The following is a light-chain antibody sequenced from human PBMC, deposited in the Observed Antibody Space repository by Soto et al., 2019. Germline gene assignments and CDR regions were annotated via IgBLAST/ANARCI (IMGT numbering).Light chain of an antibody. J-gene: IGLJ2*01. CDR3: SSYTRSSTVV. CDR1: SSDVGAYNY. Sequence: QSALTQPASVSVSPGQSITISCTGTSSDVGAYNYVSWYQHHPGKAPKLLIYDVSPRPSVVSNRFSGSKSGNTAYLTISGLQAEDEDDYYFSSYTRSSTVVFGGGTKLTVL. CDR2: DVS. V-gene: IGLV2-14*03.